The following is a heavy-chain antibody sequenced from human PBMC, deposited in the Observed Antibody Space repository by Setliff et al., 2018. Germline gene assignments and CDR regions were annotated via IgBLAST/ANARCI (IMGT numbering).Heavy chain of an antibody. V-gene: IGHV1-69*06. J-gene: IGHJ4*02. D-gene: IGHD6-13*01. Sequence: ASVKVSCKASGGTFSSYAISWVRQAPGQGLEWMGRIIPIFGTANYAQKFQGRVTITADKSTSTAYMELSSLRSEDTAVYYCARDNWAAAGIFDYWGQGTLVTVSS. CDR3: ARDNWAAAGIFDY. CDR1: GGTFSSYA. CDR2: IIPIFGTA.